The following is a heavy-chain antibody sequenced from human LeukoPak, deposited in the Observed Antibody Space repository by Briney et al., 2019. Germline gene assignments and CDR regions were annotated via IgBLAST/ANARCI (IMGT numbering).Heavy chain of an antibody. J-gene: IGHJ4*02. CDR2: ISSNGGST. CDR3: AREISGSYYDYFDY. Sequence: PGGSLRLSCAASGFTFCSYAMHWVRQAPGKGLEYVSAISSNGGSTYYANSVKGRFTISRDNSKNTLYLQMGSLRAEDTAVYYCAREISGSYYDYFDYWGQGTLVTVSS. CDR1: GFTFCSYA. V-gene: IGHV3-64*01. D-gene: IGHD1-26*01.